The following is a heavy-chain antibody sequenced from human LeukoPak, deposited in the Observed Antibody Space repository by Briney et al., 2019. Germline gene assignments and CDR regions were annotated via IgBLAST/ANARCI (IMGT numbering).Heavy chain of an antibody. Sequence: ASVKVSCKASGYTFTSYYMHWVRQAPGQGLEWMGIINPSGGSASYAQKFQGRVTMTRDTSTSTVYMELSSLRSEDTAVYYCARDNPYDFWSGYYSVPPDYYYYYMDVWGKGTTVTVSS. CDR3: ARDNPYDFWSGYYSVPPDYYYYYMDV. CDR1: GYTFTSYY. V-gene: IGHV1-46*01. J-gene: IGHJ6*03. CDR2: INPSGGSA. D-gene: IGHD3-3*01.